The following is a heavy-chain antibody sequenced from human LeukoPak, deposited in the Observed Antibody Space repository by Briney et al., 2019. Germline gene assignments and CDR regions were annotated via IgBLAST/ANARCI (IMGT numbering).Heavy chain of an antibody. CDR3: AIRYSLGEKSYYYFYMDV. J-gene: IGHJ6*03. Sequence: EASVKLSCTASRYTFTSYDINWVRQATGQGLEWMGWMNPHSGNTGYAQKFEGRVTMTRNTSISTAYMELSSLRSEDTAVYYCAIRYSLGEKSYYYFYMDVRGKGTTVTVSS. CDR2: MNPHSGNT. V-gene: IGHV1-8*01. CDR1: RYTFTSYD. D-gene: IGHD3-16*02.